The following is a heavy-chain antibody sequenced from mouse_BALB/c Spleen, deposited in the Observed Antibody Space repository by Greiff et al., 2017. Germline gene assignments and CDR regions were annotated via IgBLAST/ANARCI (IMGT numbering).Heavy chain of an antibody. J-gene: IGHJ1*01. CDR1: GFSLTSYD. CDR2: IWTGGGT. D-gene: IGHD1-1*01. V-gene: IGHV2-9-2*01. Sequence: VAPSQSLSITCTVSGFSLTSYDISWIRQPPGKGLEWLGVIWTGGGTNYNSAFMSRLSISKDNSKSQVFLKMNSLQTDDTAIYYCVRYGSRGYFDVWGAGTTVTVSS. CDR3: VRYGSRGYFDV.